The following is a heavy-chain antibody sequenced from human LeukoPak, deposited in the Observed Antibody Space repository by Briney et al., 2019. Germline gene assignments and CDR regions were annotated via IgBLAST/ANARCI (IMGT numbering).Heavy chain of an antibody. CDR3: ARPVVAGDYYYYGMDV. CDR1: GFTFSSYS. CDR2: ISSSSSTI. Sequence: GGSLRLSCAASGFTFSSYSMNWVRQAPGKGLEWVSYISSSSSTIYYADSVKGRFTISRDNAKNSLYLQMNSLRAEDTAVCYCARPVVAGDYYYYGMDVWGQGTTVTVSS. J-gene: IGHJ6*02. V-gene: IGHV3-48*01. D-gene: IGHD6-19*01.